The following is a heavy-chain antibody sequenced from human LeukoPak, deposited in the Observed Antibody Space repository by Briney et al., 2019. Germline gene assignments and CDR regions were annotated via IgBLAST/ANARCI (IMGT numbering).Heavy chain of an antibody. J-gene: IGHJ4*02. CDR1: GFTVSDNY. Sequence: GGSLRLSCAASGFTVSDNYMKWVRQAPGKGLEWVSSIYRGGSSYYAESVKGRFTISRDNSKNTLYLQMNSLRAEDTAVYYCARTIRGVVDYWGQGTLVTVSS. D-gene: IGHD3-10*01. V-gene: IGHV3-53*01. CDR2: IYRGGSS. CDR3: ARTIRGVVDY.